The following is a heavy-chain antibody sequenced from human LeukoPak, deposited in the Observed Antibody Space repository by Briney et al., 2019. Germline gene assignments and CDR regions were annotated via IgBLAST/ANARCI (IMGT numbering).Heavy chain of an antibody. CDR3: ARVGEISDLDYGMDV. CDR2: MNPNSGNT. CDR1: GYTFTSHD. V-gene: IGHV1-8*01. D-gene: IGHD3-10*01. Sequence: SVKVSCKASGYTFTSHDINWVRQATGQGLEWMGWMNPNSGNTGYAQKFQGRVTMTRNTSISTAYMELSSLRSEDTAVYYCARVGEISDLDYGMDVWGQGTTVTVSS. J-gene: IGHJ6*02.